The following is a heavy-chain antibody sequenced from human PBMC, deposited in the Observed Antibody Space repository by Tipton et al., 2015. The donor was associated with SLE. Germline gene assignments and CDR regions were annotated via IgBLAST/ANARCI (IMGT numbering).Heavy chain of an antibody. CDR2: IYYSGST. V-gene: IGHV4-38-2*02. CDR3: ARDPGSGNSDLGY. Sequence: TLSLTCTVSGYSISSGYYWGWIRQPPGKGLEWIGSIYYSGSTNYNPSLKSRVTISVDTSKNQFSLKLSSVTAADTAVYYCARDPGSGNSDLGYWGQGTLVTVSS. D-gene: IGHD4-23*01. J-gene: IGHJ4*02. CDR1: GYSISSGYY.